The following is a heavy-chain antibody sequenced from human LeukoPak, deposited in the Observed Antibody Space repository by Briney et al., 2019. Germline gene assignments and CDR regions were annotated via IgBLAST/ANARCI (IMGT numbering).Heavy chain of an antibody. CDR2: IYTSGST. Sequence: SETLSLTCTVSGGSVSSYYWSWIRQPAGKGLEWIGRIYTSGSTNYNPSLKSRVTMSVDTSKNQFSLKLSSVTAADTAVYYCARDPWVDGSGWGWAFDIWGQGTMVTVSS. J-gene: IGHJ3*02. D-gene: IGHD6-19*01. CDR1: GGSVSSYY. V-gene: IGHV4-4*07. CDR3: ARDPWVDGSGWGWAFDI.